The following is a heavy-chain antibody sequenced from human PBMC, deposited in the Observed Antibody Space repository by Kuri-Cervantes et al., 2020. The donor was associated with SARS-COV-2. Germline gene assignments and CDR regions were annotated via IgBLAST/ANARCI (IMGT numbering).Heavy chain of an antibody. CDR3: VKGVHFYYYGMDV. CDR1: GFTFDDYT. J-gene: IGHJ6*02. Sequence: LSLTCAASGFTFDDYTFHWVRQGPGKGLEWVALIASDGGGTFYADSVKGRFTISRDNSKNSLYLQMNSLRTEDTAFYYCVKGVHFYYYGMDVWGQGTPVTCSS. CDR2: IASDGGGT. V-gene: IGHV3-43*01.